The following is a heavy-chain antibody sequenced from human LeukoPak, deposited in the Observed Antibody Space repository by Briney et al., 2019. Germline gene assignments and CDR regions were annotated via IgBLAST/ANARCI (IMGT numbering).Heavy chain of an antibody. J-gene: IGHJ4*02. V-gene: IGHV3-23*01. CDR1: GFTFSSYV. D-gene: IGHD6-19*01. CDR3: AKDFGEQWPPFFDY. Sequence: GGSLRISCAASGFTFSSYVMSWVRQAPGKGLEWVSAISGSGGSTYYADSVKGRFTISRDNSKNTLYLQMNSLRAEDTAVYYCAKDFGEQWPPFFDYWGQGTPVTVSS. CDR2: ISGSGGST.